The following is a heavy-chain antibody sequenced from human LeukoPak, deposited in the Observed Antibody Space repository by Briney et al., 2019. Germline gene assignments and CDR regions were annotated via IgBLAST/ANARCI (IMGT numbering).Heavy chain of an antibody. J-gene: IGHJ6*02. CDR1: GYTFTSYY. CDR3: AREGAWRPLDCSSTSCQDYYYYGMDV. Sequence: PWASVTVSCKASGYTFTSYYMHWVRQAPGQGLEWMGIINPSGGSTSYAQKFQGRVTMTRDTSTSTVYMELSSLRSEDTAVYYCAREGAWRPLDCSSTSCQDYYYYGMDVWGQGTTVTVSS. V-gene: IGHV1-46*01. D-gene: IGHD2-2*01. CDR2: INPSGGST.